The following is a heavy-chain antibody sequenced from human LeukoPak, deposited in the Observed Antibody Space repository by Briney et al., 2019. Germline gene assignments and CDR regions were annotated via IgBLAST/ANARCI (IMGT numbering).Heavy chain of an antibody. V-gene: IGHV4-61*02. CDR3: ARSPGGATFDY. J-gene: IGHJ4*02. Sequence: SETLSLTCTVSGGSISSSSYYWSWLRQPAGKGLEWIGRIYTSGSTNYNPSLKSRVTISVDTSKNQFSLKLSSVTAADTAVYYCARSPGGATFDYWGQGTLVTVSS. CDR1: GGSISSSSYY. D-gene: IGHD1-26*01. CDR2: IYTSGST.